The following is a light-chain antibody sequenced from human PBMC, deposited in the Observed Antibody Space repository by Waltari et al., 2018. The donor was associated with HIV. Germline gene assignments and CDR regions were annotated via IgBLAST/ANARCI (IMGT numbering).Light chain of an antibody. J-gene: IGLJ2*01. CDR1: KLGDKY. CDR2: QDN. Sequence: SYEVTQPPSMSASPGQTASIACSGNKLGDKYVSWYQQKPGQSPILVIHQDNKRPSGIPERFSGSNSGNTATLTVSGAQALDEADYYCQTWDTNTAVFGGGTKLTVL. CDR3: QTWDTNTAV. V-gene: IGLV3-1*01.